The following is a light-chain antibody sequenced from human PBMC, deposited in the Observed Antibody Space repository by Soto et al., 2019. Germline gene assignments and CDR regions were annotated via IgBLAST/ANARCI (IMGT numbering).Light chain of an antibody. V-gene: IGKV4-1*01. CDR2: WAS. CDR3: QQYYSTLRWT. Sequence: DIVMTQSPDSLAVSLGERATINCKSSQSVLYSSNNKNYLAWYQQKPGQPPKLLIYWASTRESGVPDRFSGSGSGTDFTLTISSLQAEDVAVYYCQQYYSTLRWTFGQATKVEIK. J-gene: IGKJ1*01. CDR1: QSVLYSSNNKNY.